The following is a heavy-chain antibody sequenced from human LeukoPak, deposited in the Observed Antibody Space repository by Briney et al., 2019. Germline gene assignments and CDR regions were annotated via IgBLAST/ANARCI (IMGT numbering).Heavy chain of an antibody. D-gene: IGHD3-10*01. J-gene: IGHJ4*02. Sequence: WSWIRQXPGKGLEWIGEINHSGSTNYNPSPKSRVTISVDTSKNQFSLKLSSVTAADTAVYYCARARITMVRGVISRVFDYWGQGTLVTVSS. CDR2: INHSGST. CDR3: ARARITMVRGVISRVFDY. V-gene: IGHV4-34*01.